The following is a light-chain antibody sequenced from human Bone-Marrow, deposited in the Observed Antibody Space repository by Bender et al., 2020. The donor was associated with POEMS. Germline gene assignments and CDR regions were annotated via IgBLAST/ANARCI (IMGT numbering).Light chain of an antibody. Sequence: SYEVTQPPSVSVSPGQTATISCSGSRLGDEYVSWYQQKPGQSPVLVIYQDTKRPSGIPERFSGSNSGNTATLTISGTQAMDEADYYCQAWDSSVFYVVFGGGTKLTVL. J-gene: IGLJ2*01. CDR2: QDT. V-gene: IGLV3-1*01. CDR3: QAWDSSVFYVV. CDR1: RLGDEY.